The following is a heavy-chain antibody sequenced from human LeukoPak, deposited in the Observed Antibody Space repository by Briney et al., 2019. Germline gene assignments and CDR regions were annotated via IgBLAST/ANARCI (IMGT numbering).Heavy chain of an antibody. CDR2: INHKGTT. D-gene: IGHD6-13*01. V-gene: IGHV4-34*01. CDR1: GGSLGVYY. Sequence: PSETLSLTCGVFGGSLGVYYWSWIRQSPGKGLEWIGEINHKGTTNYNPSLKSRVTILVDTSKNQFSLNLDSMTAADTAVYYCARVAAAEQNIDCWGQGTLVTVSS. CDR3: ARVAAAEQNIDC. J-gene: IGHJ4*02.